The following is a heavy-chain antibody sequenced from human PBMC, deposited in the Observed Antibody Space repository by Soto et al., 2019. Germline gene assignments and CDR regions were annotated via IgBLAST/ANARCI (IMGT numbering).Heavy chain of an antibody. V-gene: IGHV3-64*01. CDR3: PTPGPGLYYFDSSGYYSRY. J-gene: IGHJ4*02. D-gene: IGHD3-22*01. Sequence: GGSLRLSCAASGFTFSSYAMHWVRQAPGKGLEYVSAISSNGGSTYYANSVKGRFTISRGNSKNTLYLQMGSLRAEDMAVYYCPTPGPGLYYFDSSGYYSRYWGQGTLVTVYS. CDR1: GFTFSSYA. CDR2: ISSNGGST.